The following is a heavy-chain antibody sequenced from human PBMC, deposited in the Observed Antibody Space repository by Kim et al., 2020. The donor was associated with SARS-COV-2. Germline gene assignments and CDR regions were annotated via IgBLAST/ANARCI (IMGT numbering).Heavy chain of an antibody. J-gene: IGHJ4*02. CDR1: GGSISSYY. CDR3: ARDRGIVGATFDY. V-gene: IGHV4-59*01. CDR2: IYYSGST. D-gene: IGHD1-26*01. Sequence: SETLSLTCTVSGGSISSYYWSWIRQPPGKGLEWIGYIYYSGSTNYNPSLKSRVTISVDTSKNQFSLKLSSVTAADTAVYYCARDRGIVGATFDYWGQGTLVTVSS.